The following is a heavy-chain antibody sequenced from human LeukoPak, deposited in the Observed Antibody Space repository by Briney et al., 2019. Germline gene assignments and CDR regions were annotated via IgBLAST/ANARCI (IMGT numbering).Heavy chain of an antibody. D-gene: IGHD1-26*01. Sequence: PGRSLRLSCAASGFNFNNYVMHWVRQAPGKGLEWVAVISYDGSNIYYADSVKGRFTISRDNSNNTLFLQMNTLRAEDTAMYYCARVVGTNEWTGAYWGQGTLVTVSS. CDR1: GFNFNNYV. CDR2: ISYDGSNI. J-gene: IGHJ4*02. CDR3: ARVVGTNEWTGAY. V-gene: IGHV3-30-3*01.